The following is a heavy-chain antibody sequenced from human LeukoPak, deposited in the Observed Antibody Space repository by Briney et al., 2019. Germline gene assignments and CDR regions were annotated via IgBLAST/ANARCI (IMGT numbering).Heavy chain of an antibody. CDR3: ARDYYDRRGYVLDY. D-gene: IGHD3-22*01. J-gene: IGHJ4*02. CDR2: ISGSGGST. V-gene: IGHV3-23*01. Sequence: PGGSLRLSCAASGFTFSSYAMSWVRQAPGKGLEWVSVISGSGGSTYYADSVKGRFTISRDNAKNTLYLQMNSLRAQDTAVYYCARDYYDRRGYVLDYWGQGTLVTVSS. CDR1: GFTFSSYA.